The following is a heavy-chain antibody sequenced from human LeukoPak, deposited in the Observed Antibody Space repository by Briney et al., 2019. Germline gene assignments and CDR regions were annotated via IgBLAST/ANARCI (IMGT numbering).Heavy chain of an antibody. CDR3: ARGLWGSGSYYIDY. CDR2: IYYSGST. CDR1: GGSISSYY. D-gene: IGHD3-10*01. Sequence: SETLSLTCTVSGGSISSYYWSWIRQPPGKGLEWIGYIYYSGSTNYKPSLKSRVTISVDTSKNQFSLKLSSVTAADTAVYYCARGLWGSGSYYIDYWGQGTLVTVSS. V-gene: IGHV4-59*01. J-gene: IGHJ4*02.